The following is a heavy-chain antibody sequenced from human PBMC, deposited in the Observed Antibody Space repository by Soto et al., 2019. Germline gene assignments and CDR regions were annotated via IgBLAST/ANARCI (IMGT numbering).Heavy chain of an antibody. CDR1: GYTFTSYA. J-gene: IGHJ5*02. D-gene: IGHD3-10*01. CDR3: ARTIWDYYGSGSSKGDWFDP. Sequence: GASVKVSCKASGYTFTSYAMHWVCQAPGQRLEWMGWINAGNGSTKYSQKFQGRVTITRDTSASTAYMELSSLRSEDTAVYYCARTIWDYYGSGSSKGDWFDPWGQGTLVTVSS. CDR2: INAGNGST. V-gene: IGHV1-3*01.